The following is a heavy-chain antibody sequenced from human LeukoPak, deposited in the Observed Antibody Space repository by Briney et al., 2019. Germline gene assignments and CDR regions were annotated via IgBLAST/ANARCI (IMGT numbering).Heavy chain of an antibody. CDR1: GYSFTSYW. J-gene: IGHJ4*02. CDR3: ARSYSSGFPPFDY. CDR2: IYTDDSDT. Sequence: GASLQFSSKGSGYSFTSYWFGWVSQMPAKGLEWMGIIYTDDSDTRYSPSFQGQVIISADKSISTAYLQSSSLKASDTAMYYCARSYSSGFPPFDYWGQGTLVTVSS. D-gene: IGHD6-19*01. V-gene: IGHV5-51*01.